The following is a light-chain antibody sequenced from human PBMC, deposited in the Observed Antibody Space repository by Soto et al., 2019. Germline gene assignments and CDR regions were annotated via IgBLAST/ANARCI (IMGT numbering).Light chain of an antibody. V-gene: IGKV3-15*01. Sequence: EVVMTQSPATLSVSPGERATLSCRASQTISRNFAWYQERPGQAPRLLIYGVVSRATVIPARFSSGGSGTEFTLSISSLQSEDVAVYYCQQYDNWPFTFGPGTKVDIK. J-gene: IGKJ3*01. CDR2: GVV. CDR1: QTISRN. CDR3: QQYDNWPFT.